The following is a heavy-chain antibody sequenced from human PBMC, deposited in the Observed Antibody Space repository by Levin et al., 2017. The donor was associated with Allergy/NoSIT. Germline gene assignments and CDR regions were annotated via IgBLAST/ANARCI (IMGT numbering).Heavy chain of an antibody. CDR2: ISYDGSYK. D-gene: IGHD4-11*01. CDR3: AKVITALTTGYCDY. Sequence: GGSLRLSCAASGFTFSSYGMHWVRQAPGKGLEWVAVISYDGSYKYYADSVKGRFTISRDNSKNTLYLQMNNLRAEDTAVYYCAKVITALTTGYCDYWGQGALVSVSS. J-gene: IGHJ4*02. CDR1: GFTFSSYG. V-gene: IGHV3-30*18.